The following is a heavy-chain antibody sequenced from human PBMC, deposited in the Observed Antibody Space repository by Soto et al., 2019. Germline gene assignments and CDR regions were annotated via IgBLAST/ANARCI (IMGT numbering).Heavy chain of an antibody. CDR2: TSFHGSKK. J-gene: IGHJ3*01. CDR1: GYTFTSHA. CDR3: ARVATTAFDAFDV. V-gene: IGHV3-30*04. Sequence: QVQLVQAGGGVVQPGRSLRLSCAASGYTFTSHAMHWVRQAPGKGLEWVALTSFHGSKKHYADSLKGRFTISRDKSKKTLYLQVSSLRVEDTAVYYCARVATTAFDAFDVWGQGTMVTVSS.